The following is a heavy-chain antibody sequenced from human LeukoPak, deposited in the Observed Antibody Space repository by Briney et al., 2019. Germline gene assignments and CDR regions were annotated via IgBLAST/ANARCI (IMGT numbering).Heavy chain of an antibody. V-gene: IGHV3-11*04. D-gene: IGHD2-2*01. CDR2: ISSSGSTI. J-gene: IGHJ6*03. Sequence: GGSLRLSCAASGFTFSDYYMSWIRQAPGKGLEWVSYISSSGSTIYYADSVKGRFTISRDNAKNSLYLQMNSLRAEDTAVYYCARQYCSSTSCYGYYYYYMDVWGKGTTVTVSS. CDR1: GFTFSDYY. CDR3: ARQYCSSTSCYGYYYYYMDV.